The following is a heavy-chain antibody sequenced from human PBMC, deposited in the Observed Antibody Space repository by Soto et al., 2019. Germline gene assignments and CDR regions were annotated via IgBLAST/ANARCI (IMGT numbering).Heavy chain of an antibody. J-gene: IGHJ6*02. CDR3: ARGLLVVALVDYYYYGMYV. CDR1: GGSFGRSTW. D-gene: IGHD5-18*01. V-gene: IGHV4-4*02. CDR2: VYHSGST. Sequence: SGETLTLTCAVSGGSFGRSTWWRWVRHPAGRGREWIGEVYHSGSTNYNPSLKSRVTIPVDKPKNQFSLTLSSVTAADTAVYYCARGLLVVALVDYYYYGMYVWGQGTPVTLS.